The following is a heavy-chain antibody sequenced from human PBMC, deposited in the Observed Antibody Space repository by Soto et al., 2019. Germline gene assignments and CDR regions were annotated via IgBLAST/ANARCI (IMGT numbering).Heavy chain of an antibody. D-gene: IGHD3-9*01. Sequence: GASVKVSCKASGFTFTSSAVQWVRQARGQRLEWIGWIVVGSGNTNYAQKFQERVTITRDMSTSTAYMELSSLRFEDTAVYYCAAPIVTTGYDYWGQGTLVTVSS. V-gene: IGHV1-58*01. J-gene: IGHJ4*02. CDR2: IVVGSGNT. CDR1: GFTFTSSA. CDR3: AAPIVTTGYDY.